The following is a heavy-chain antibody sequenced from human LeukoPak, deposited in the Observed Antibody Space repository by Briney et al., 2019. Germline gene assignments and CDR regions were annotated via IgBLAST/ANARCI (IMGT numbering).Heavy chain of an antibody. CDR1: GFSFSSYW. V-gene: IGHV3-7*04. CDR3: ARGRNWFDP. J-gene: IGHJ5*02. CDR2: IKQDGSER. Sequence: GGSQRLSCAASGFSFSSYWMTWVRQAPGKGLEWVANIKQDGSERFYVDSVKGRFTISRDNAHNSLFLQMNSLRDEDTALYYCARGRNWFDPWGQGTLVTVSS.